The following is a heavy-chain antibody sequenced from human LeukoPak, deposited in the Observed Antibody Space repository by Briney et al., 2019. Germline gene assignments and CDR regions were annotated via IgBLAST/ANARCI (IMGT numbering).Heavy chain of an antibody. D-gene: IGHD2-8*01. CDR2: INPSGGST. Sequence: GASVKVSCKASGGTFSSYAISWVRQAPGQGLEWMGIINPSGGSTSYAQKFQGRVTMTRDMSTSTVYMELSSLRSEDTAVYYCARDINGGVQLWLYHWGQGTLVTVSS. J-gene: IGHJ5*02. V-gene: IGHV1-46*01. CDR3: ARDINGGVQLWLYH. CDR1: GGTFSSYA.